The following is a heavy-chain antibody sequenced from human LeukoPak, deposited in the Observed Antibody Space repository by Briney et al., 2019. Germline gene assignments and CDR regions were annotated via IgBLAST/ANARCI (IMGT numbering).Heavy chain of an antibody. Sequence: ASVKVSCKVSGYTLTELSMHWVRQAPGKGLEWMGGFDPEDGETIYAQKFQGRVTMTEDTSTDTAYMELSSLRSEDTAVYYCATDTVITGRTFFDIWGQGTMVTVSS. CDR1: GYTLTELS. D-gene: IGHD1/OR15-1a*01. J-gene: IGHJ3*02. CDR2: FDPEDGET. V-gene: IGHV1-24*01. CDR3: ATDTVITGRTFFDI.